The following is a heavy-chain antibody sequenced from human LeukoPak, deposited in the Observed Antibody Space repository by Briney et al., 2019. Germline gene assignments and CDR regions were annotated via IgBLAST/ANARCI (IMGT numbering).Heavy chain of an antibody. D-gene: IGHD3-10*01. CDR3: ARDTVIMIRGGHTEIDY. V-gene: IGHV1-18*01. CDR1: GYSFTSYS. J-gene: IGHJ4*02. Sequence: ASVKVSCKSSGYSFTSYSITWVRQAPGQGLEWMGWISTYNGNTNYAQKVQGRVTMTTDTSTSTAYMELRSLRSDDTAVYYCARDTVIMIRGGHTEIDYWGQGTLVTVSS. CDR2: ISTYNGNT.